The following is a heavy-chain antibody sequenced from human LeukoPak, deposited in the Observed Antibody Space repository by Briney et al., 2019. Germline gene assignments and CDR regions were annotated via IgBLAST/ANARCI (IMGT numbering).Heavy chain of an antibody. CDR1: GGSVSSGSYY. Sequence: SETLSLTCTVSGGSVSSGSYYWSWIRQPPGKGLEWIGYIYYSGSTNYNPSLKSRVTISVDSSKNQFSLKLSSVTAADTAVYYCARVRSVYSDVWAKGPRSPSP. J-gene: IGHJ6*02. CDR2: IYYSGST. V-gene: IGHV4-61*01. D-gene: IGHD2-8*01. CDR3: ARVRSVYSDV.